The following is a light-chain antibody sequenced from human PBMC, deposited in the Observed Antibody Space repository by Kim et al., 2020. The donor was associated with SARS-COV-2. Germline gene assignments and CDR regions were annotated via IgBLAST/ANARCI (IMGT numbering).Light chain of an antibody. CDR2: KAS. CDR3: QQYKVYPWT. CDR1: ESLSSW. V-gene: IGKV1-5*03. J-gene: IGKJ1*01. Sequence: ASVGDRVTITCRVSESLSSWLAWYQQKPGKAPKFLIYKASILQSGVPSRFSGSGSGTEFTLTISSLQTDDFAFYYCQQYKVYPWTFGQGTKVDIK.